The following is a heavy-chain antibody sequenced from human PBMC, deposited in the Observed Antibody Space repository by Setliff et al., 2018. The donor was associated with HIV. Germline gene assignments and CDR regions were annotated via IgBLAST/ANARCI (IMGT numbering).Heavy chain of an antibody. J-gene: IGHJ4*02. CDR3: AAYSSSSSFDY. D-gene: IGHD6-6*01. Sequence: SETLSLTCAVSGDFFSSDYYWGWIRQPPGKGLEWIGSIYYSGSTYYNPSLKSRVTISVDTSKNQFSLKLSSVTAADTAVYYCAAYSSSSSFDYWGQGTLVTVSS. CDR1: GDFFSSDYY. CDR2: IYYSGST. V-gene: IGHV4-38-2*01.